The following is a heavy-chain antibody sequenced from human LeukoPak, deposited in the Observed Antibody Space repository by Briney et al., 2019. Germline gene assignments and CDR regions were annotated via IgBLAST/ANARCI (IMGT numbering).Heavy chain of an antibody. V-gene: IGHV3-48*03. CDR2: ISSSGSTI. J-gene: IGHJ3*02. CDR1: GFTFDDYA. Sequence: PGGSLRLSCAASGFTFDDYAMHWVRQAPGRGLEWVSYISSSGSTIYYADSVKGRFTISRDNAKNALYLQMNSLRAEDTAGYYCARTGPTTAFDIWGQGTMVTVSS. CDR3: ARTGPTTAFDI. D-gene: IGHD1-7*01.